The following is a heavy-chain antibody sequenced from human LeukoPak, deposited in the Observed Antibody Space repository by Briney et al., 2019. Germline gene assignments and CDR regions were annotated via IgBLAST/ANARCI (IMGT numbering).Heavy chain of an antibody. CDR1: GYTFTSYD. CDR2: MNPNSGNT. V-gene: IGHV1-8*02. D-gene: IGHD2-21*02. Sequence: ASVKVSCKASGYTFTSYDINWVRQATGQGLEGMGWMNPNSGNTGYAQKLKGRVTMTRNTSISTAYMELSSLRSEDTAVYYCARVVTAHKGFDAFDIWGQGTIVTVSS. CDR3: ARVVTAHKGFDAFDI. J-gene: IGHJ3*02.